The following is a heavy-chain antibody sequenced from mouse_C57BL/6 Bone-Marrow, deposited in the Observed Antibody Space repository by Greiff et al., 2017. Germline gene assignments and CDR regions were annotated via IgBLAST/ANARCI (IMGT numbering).Heavy chain of an antibody. J-gene: IGHJ2*01. CDR2: IYRRSGNT. Sequence: QVQLQQSGAELARPGASVKLSCTASGYTFTSYGISWVKQRTGQGLEWIGEIYRRSGNTYYNEKFKGQVTLTADKSSSTAYMELRSLTSEDAAVYFCARANYYGSSYGWVYFDYRGQGITLSVAS. CDR3: ARANYYGSSYGWVYFDY. CDR1: GYTFTSYG. V-gene: IGHV1-81*01. D-gene: IGHD1-1*01.